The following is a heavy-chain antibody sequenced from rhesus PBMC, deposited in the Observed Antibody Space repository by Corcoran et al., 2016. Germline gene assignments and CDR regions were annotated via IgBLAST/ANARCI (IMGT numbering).Heavy chain of an antibody. D-gene: IGHD1-1*01. CDR1: GGSISGGYD. CDR3: ARERAGSSYFDY. J-gene: IGHJ4*01. V-gene: IGHV4-76*01. Sequence: QVQLQESGPGLVKPSETLSLTCAVSGGSISGGYDWSWIRPPPGKGLEWSGYIYGSSGSTNYNPSLKNRVTISKDTSKNQFSLKLSSVTAADTAVYYCARERAGSSYFDYWGQGVLVTVSS. CDR2: IYGSSGST.